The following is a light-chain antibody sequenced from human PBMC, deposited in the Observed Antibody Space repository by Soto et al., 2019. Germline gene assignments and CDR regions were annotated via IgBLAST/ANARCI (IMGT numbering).Light chain of an antibody. J-gene: IGKJ4*01. CDR3: QQARSFPLT. CDR2: SAS. Sequence: DIKMTQSPSSVSASVGDRVTITCRASAAISSWLAWYQQKPGSAPKLLIYSASSLQNGAPSRFTGSGSGTDFTLTITSLQPDDTAIDYGQQARSFPLTFGGGTKVEIK. CDR1: AAISSW. V-gene: IGKV1-12*01.